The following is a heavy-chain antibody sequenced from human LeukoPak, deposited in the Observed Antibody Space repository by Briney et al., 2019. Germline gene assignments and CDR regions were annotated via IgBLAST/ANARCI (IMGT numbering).Heavy chain of an antibody. CDR2: IYCSSSN. Sequence: SETLSLTCTVSGGSISSSSYYWGWLRPPPGKGLEGIVCIYCSSSNYYNPSLKSPITIYVDTSKNPFTLTLISATATDAAACYCARVGFSYGDYFTDYWGQGTLVNVSS. D-gene: IGHD4-17*01. V-gene: IGHV4-39*02. CDR3: ARVGFSYGDYFTDY. CDR1: GGSISSSSYY. J-gene: IGHJ4*02.